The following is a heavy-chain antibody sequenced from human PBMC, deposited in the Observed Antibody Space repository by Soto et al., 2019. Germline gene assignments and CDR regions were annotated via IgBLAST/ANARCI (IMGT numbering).Heavy chain of an antibody. CDR1: GFTFSSHA. J-gene: IGHJ3*02. D-gene: IGHD5-18*01. CDR3: ARDIYSYGSVGTPDI. CDR2: ISNDGNRQ. V-gene: IGHV3-30-3*01. Sequence: QVPLVESGGGVVQPGRSLRLSCVASGFTFSSHAMHWVRQAPGKGLEWVAAISNDGNRQAYADSVKGRFTISRDNSKNTLDLQMNSLRVEDAAVYYCARDIYSYGSVGTPDIWGQGTMVTVSS.